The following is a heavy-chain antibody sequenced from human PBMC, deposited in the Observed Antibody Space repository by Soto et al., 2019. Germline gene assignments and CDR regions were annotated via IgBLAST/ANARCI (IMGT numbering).Heavy chain of an antibody. D-gene: IGHD3-22*01. J-gene: IGHJ4*01. CDR3: TTDSYSTIIIVRFDY. CDR2: IKSKTDGGTT. Sequence: GGSLRLSCAASGFTFSNAWINWVRQAPGKGLEWVGRIKSKTDGGTTDYTEPVKGRFAISRDDSNNMVYLQMNSLKIEDTAVFYCTTDSYSTIIIVRFDYWGHGTLVTVSS. V-gene: IGHV3-15*07. CDR1: GFTFSNAW.